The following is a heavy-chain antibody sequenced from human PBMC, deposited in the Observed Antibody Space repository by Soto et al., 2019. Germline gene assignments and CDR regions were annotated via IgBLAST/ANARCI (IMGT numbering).Heavy chain of an antibody. Sequence: EVQLLESGGGLVQPGGSLSLSCAASGFTFSTYAMSWVRQAPGKGLEWVSALSGSGGTTYYADSVKGRFTISSDNSKNTLELQMNTLRAEDTAVYYCAKDFGKASPGVYFQQWGRGTLVIVSS. CDR2: LSGSGGTT. J-gene: IGHJ1*01. CDR1: GFTFSTYA. V-gene: IGHV3-23*01. CDR3: AKDFGKASPGVYFQQ. D-gene: IGHD6-13*01.